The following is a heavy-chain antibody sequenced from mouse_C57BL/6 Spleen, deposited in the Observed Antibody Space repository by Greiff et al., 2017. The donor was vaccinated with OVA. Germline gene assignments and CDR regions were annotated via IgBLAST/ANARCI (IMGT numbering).Heavy chain of an antibody. Sequence: VQRVESGAELVRPGASVTLSCKASGYTFTDYEMHWVKQTPVHGLEWIGAIDPETGGTAYNQKFKGKAILTADKSSSTAYMELRSLTSEDSAVYYCTRNPDDGYPDYWGQGTTLTVSS. CDR3: TRNPDDGYPDY. CDR2: IDPETGGT. V-gene: IGHV1-15*01. J-gene: IGHJ2*01. CDR1: GYTFTDYE. D-gene: IGHD2-3*01.